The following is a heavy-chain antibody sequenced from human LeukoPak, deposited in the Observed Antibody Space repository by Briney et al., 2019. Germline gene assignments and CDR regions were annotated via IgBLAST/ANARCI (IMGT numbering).Heavy chain of an antibody. J-gene: IGHJ4*02. CDR2: ITGSGGNT. Sequence: GGSLRLSCSASGFTFSSSAMHWVRQAPGKGLEWVSAITGSGGNTYYADSVKGRFTISRDNSKNTLYLQMNSLRAEDTAVYYCGKDQNVAAAGVPYDYWGQGTLVTVSS. CDR1: GFTFSSSA. CDR3: GKDQNVAAAGVPYDY. D-gene: IGHD6-13*01. V-gene: IGHV3-23*01.